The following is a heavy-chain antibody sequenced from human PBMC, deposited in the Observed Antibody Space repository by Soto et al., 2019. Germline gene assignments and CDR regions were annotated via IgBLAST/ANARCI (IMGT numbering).Heavy chain of an antibody. V-gene: IGHV1-18*01. CDR1: GYTFTSYG. CDR2: ISAYNGNT. CDR3: ARDYPHTVTTWNLAFDI. D-gene: IGHD4-17*01. Sequence: ASVKVSCKASGYTFTSYGISWVRQAPGQGLEWMGWISAYNGNTNYAQKLQGRVTMTTDTSTSTAYMELRSLRSDDTAVYYCARDYPHTVTTWNLAFDIWGQGTMVTVSS. J-gene: IGHJ3*02.